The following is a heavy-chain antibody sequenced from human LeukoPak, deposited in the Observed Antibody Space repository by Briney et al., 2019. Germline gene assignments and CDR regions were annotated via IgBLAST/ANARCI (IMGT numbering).Heavy chain of an antibody. CDR2: IYSGGST. V-gene: IGHV3-53*04. D-gene: IGHD6-13*01. CDR1: GFTFSSYA. Sequence: PGGSLRLSCAASGFTFSSYAMSWVRQAPGKGLEWVSVIYSGGSTYYADSVKGRFTISRHNSKNTLYLQMNSLRAEDTAVYYCARSNTRSYSSSWFPWDYWGQGTLVTVSS. J-gene: IGHJ4*02. CDR3: ARSNTRSYSSSWFPWDY.